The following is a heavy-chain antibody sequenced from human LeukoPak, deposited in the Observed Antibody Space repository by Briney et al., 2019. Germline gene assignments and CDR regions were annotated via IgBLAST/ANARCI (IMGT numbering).Heavy chain of an antibody. V-gene: IGHV4-30-4*08. CDR3: ARGLYGSSGNEEDAFDI. CDR2: ISHSGRT. D-gene: IGHD3-22*01. CDR1: GDSISSRAYF. Sequence: SQTLSLTCTVSGDSISSRAYFWSWIRQFPGKGLEWIGYISHSGRTDYNPSLKSRVTISVDTSKNQFSLKLSSVTAADTAVYYCARGLYGSSGNEEDAFDIWGQGTMVTVSS. J-gene: IGHJ3*02.